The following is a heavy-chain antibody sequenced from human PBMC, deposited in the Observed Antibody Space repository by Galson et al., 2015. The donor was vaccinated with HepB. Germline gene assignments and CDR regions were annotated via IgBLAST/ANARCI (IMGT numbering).Heavy chain of an antibody. CDR2: VTISGGST. CDR1: EFTFSNYA. D-gene: IGHD5-24*01. J-gene: IGHJ4*02. CDR3: VKSQEMTTVQPFDY. Sequence: SLRLSCAASEFTFSNYAMSWVRQAPGKGLEWVSSVTISGGSTYYVGSVKGRFTISRDNDKNTLYLQMNSLSAEDTAIYYCVKSQEMTTVQPFDYWGRGTLVTVSS. V-gene: IGHV3-23*01.